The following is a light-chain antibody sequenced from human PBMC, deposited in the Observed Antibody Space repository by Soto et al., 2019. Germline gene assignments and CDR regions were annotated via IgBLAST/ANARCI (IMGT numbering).Light chain of an antibody. J-gene: IGLJ1*01. Sequence: QSALTQPPSVSGSPGQSVAISCTGTSSDVGSYNRVSWYQQPPGTAPKVMIYEVSHRPSGVPDRFSGSKSGNTASLTISGLQAEDEADYYCSSYTRSSTYVFGTGTKLTVL. CDR1: SSDVGSYNR. V-gene: IGLV2-18*02. CDR2: EVS. CDR3: SSYTRSSTYV.